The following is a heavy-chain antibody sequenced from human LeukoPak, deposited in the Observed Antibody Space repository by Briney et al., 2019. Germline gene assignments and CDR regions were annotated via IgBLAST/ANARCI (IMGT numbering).Heavy chain of an antibody. CDR2: ITSSGTA. CDR3: ARAPNHRPYSFHS. CDR1: GVSIGSDDSNY. Sequence: PSETLSLTWSVSGVSIGSDDSNYWAWIRQPPGKGLEWIAGITSSGTAHYNPSLESQVTISLDTSSNQFSLKLTFVTAADTALYYCARAPNHRPYSFHSWGQGTKVTVSS. D-gene: IGHD6-6*01. J-gene: IGHJ4*02. V-gene: IGHV4-39*01.